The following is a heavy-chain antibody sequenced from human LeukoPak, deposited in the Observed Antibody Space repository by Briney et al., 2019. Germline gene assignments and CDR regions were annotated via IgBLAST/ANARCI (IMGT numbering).Heavy chain of an antibody. V-gene: IGHV4-61*02. CDR1: GDSISSGDYY. Sequence: PSETLSLTCTVSGDSISSGDYYWSWIRQPAGKGLEWIGRISSSGSTNYNPSLKSRVTISVDTSKNQFSLKLSSVTAADTAVYYCARSGVQLWSDAFDIWGQGTMVTVSS. CDR2: ISSSGST. D-gene: IGHD5-18*01. J-gene: IGHJ3*02. CDR3: ARSGVQLWSDAFDI.